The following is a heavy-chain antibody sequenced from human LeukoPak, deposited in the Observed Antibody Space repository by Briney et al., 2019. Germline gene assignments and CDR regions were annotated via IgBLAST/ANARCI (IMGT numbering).Heavy chain of an antibody. Sequence: GGSLRLSCAASGFIFSNYAIHWVRQAPGKGLEWVAVISYDGSNKYYADSVKGRFTISRDNSKNTLYLQMNSLRAEDTAVYYCARFSEVYYYVDVWGTGTTVTVSS. CDR3: ARFSEVYYYVDV. CDR1: GFIFSNYA. D-gene: IGHD2/OR15-2a*01. J-gene: IGHJ6*03. CDR2: ISYDGSNK. V-gene: IGHV3-30*19.